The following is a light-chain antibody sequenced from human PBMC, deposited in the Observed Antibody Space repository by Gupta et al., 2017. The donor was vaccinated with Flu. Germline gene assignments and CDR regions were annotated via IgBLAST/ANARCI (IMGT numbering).Light chain of an antibody. J-gene: IGLJ3*02. V-gene: IGLV1-44*01. CDR3: AAWDDSLNGPV. CDR2: SND. CDR1: SSNIGTNT. Sequence: QSVLTQPPSASGTPGQRVTISCSGSSSNIGTNTVSWYHQLPGTAPKLLIYSNDERPSGVPDRFSGSKSGTSASLAISGLQSEDEADYYCAAWDDSLNGPVFVGGTKLTVL.